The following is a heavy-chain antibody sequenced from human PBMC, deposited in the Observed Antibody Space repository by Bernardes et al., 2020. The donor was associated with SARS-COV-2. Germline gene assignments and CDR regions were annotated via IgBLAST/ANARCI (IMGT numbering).Heavy chain of an antibody. V-gene: IGHV1-2*02. CDR2: INPNSGGT. Sequence: ASVKVSCKSSGYTFTGYYVHWVRQAPGQGLEWMGWINPNSGGTNYAQKFQGRVTMTRDTSISTAYMELSSVTAADTAVYYCARGFDYWGQGILVTVSS. CDR1: GYTFTGYY. CDR3: ARGFDY. J-gene: IGHJ4*02.